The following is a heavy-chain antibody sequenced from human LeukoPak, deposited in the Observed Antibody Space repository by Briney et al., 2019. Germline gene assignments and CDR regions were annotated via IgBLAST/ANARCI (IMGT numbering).Heavy chain of an antibody. CDR1: GYTFTGYY. CDR3: ARRALFGDSGYDYNWFDP. Sequence: ASVKDSCKASGYTFTGYYMHWVREAPGQGLEWMGWINPNSGGTNYAQKFQGRVTMTRDTSISTAYMELSRLRSDDTAVYYCARRALFGDSGYDYNWFDPWGQGTLVTVSS. D-gene: IGHD5-12*01. CDR2: INPNSGGT. V-gene: IGHV1-2*02. J-gene: IGHJ5*02.